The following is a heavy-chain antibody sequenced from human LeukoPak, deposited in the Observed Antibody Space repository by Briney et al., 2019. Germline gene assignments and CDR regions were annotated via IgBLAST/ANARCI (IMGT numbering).Heavy chain of an antibody. J-gene: IGHJ4*02. V-gene: IGHV1-18*01. CDR3: ATALRSATLDY. D-gene: IGHD2-15*01. CDR1: GYTFTSYG. CDR2: ISAYNGNT. Sequence: ASVKVSCKASGYTFTSYGISWVRQAPGQGLEWMGWISAYNGNTNYAQKFQGRVTMTEDTSTDTAYMELSSLRSEDTAVYYCATALRSATLDYWGQGTLVTVSS.